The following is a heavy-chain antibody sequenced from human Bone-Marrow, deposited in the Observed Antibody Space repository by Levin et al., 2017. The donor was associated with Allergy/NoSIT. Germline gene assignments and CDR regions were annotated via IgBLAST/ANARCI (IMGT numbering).Heavy chain of an antibody. CDR3: AREFYDSGWTDAFDI. CDR2: ISGTSSST. Sequence: GESLKISCAASGFTFGTYSMNWVRQAPGKGLEWLAYISGTSSSTYYADSVKGRFTISRDNAKNSLYLQMNSLRDEDTAVYYCAREFYDSGWTDAFDIWGPGTKVTVSS. CDR1: GFTFGTYS. V-gene: IGHV3-48*02. D-gene: IGHD6-19*01. J-gene: IGHJ3*02.